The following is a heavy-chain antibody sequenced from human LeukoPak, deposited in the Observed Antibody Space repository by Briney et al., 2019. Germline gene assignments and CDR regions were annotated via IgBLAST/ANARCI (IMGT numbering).Heavy chain of an antibody. CDR3: ARHTHNNIWLPLDY. V-gene: IGHV4-59*01. Sequence: SETLSLTCTVSGASISTYYWSWIRQPPGKGLEWIGYVDYSGSTNYNPSLKSRATISVDSSKNQFSLNLTPVTAADTALYYCARHTHNNIWLPLDYWGQGTLVTVSS. CDR2: VDYSGST. D-gene: IGHD3-9*01. J-gene: IGHJ4*02. CDR1: GASISTYY.